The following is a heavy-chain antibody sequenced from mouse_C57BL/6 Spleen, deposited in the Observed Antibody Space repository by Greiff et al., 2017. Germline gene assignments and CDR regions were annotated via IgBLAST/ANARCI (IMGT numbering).Heavy chain of an antibody. Sequence: EVQLQQSGPELVKPGASVKISCKASGYTFTDYYMNWVKQSHGKSLEWIGDINPNNGGTSYNQKFKGKDTLTVDKSSSTAYMELRSLTSEDSAVYYCARGEYYGSSHWDFDVRGTGTTVTVPS. CDR2: INPNNGGT. D-gene: IGHD1-1*01. V-gene: IGHV1-26*01. J-gene: IGHJ1*03. CDR3: ARGEYYGSSHWDFDV. CDR1: GYTFTDYY.